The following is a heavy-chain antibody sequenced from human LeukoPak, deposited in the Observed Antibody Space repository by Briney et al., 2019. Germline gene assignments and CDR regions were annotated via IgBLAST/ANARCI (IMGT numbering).Heavy chain of an antibody. CDR1: GYTFINYY. CDR2: INPSGGST. CDR3: ARDEQLVYPYKNDILTIPGYYFMDV. J-gene: IGHJ6*03. V-gene: IGHV1-46*01. D-gene: IGHD3-9*01. Sequence: ASVKVSCKASGYTFINYYMHWVRQAPGQGLEWMGIINPSGGSTTYAQTFQGRVTMTRDTSTSKVYMELSSLRSEDTAVYYCARDEQLVYPYKNDILTIPGYYFMDVWGKGTTVTVSS.